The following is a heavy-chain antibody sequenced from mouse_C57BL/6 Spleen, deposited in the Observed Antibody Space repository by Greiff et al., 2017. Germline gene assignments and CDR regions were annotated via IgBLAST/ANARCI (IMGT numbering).Heavy chain of an antibody. CDR1: GFTFSDYY. Sequence: EVKLMESEGGLVQPGSSMKLSCTASGFTFSDYYMAWVRQVPEKGLEWVANINYDGSSTYYLDSLKSRFIISRDNAKNILYLQMSSLKSEDTATYYCARVYDGYYGDYFDYWGQGTTLTVSS. CDR2: INYDGSST. CDR3: ARVYDGYYGDYFDY. D-gene: IGHD2-3*01. V-gene: IGHV5-16*01. J-gene: IGHJ2*01.